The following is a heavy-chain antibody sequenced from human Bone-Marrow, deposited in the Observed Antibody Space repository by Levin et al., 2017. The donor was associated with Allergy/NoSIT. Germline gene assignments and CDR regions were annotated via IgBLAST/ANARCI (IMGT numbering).Heavy chain of an antibody. CDR1: GFTFSNYG. J-gene: IGHJ4*02. V-gene: IGHV3-23*01. CDR3: VKYRLTDGAYDSHFDS. CDR2: MSGSGVKT. D-gene: IGHD5-12*01. Sequence: ASVKVSCVASGFTFSNYGMSWVRQAPGKGLEWVSTMSGSGVKTFYGDSVKGRFTISRDNSMNTLYLQMNSLRVEDTAIFFCVKYRLTDGAYDSHFDSWGQGTLVTVSS.